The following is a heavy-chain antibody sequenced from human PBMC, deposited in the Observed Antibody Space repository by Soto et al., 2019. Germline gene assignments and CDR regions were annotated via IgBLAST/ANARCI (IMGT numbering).Heavy chain of an antibody. V-gene: IGHV1-18*01. CDR3: ARDRFYDSKGDYFDY. CDR2: ISAYNGNT. J-gene: IGHJ4*02. D-gene: IGHD3-22*01. CDR1: GYTLTSYG. Sequence: VSCKASGYTLTSYGISWVLQATGQGLEWMGWISAYNGNTNYAQKLQGRVTMTTDTSTSTAYMELRSLRSDDTAVYYCARDRFYDSKGDYFDYWGQGTLVTVSS.